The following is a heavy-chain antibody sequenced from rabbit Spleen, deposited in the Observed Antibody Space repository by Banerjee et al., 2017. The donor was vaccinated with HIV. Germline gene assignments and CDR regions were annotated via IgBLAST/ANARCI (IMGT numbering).Heavy chain of an antibody. Sequence: QELVESGGGLVQPGGSLKLSCKASRCDVSTCSMSWVRQAPGKGLEWIGYIVPIFGVTYYANWVNGRFTISSHNAQNTLYLQLNSLTAADTATYFCVREAGYGGYGDGNLWGPGTLVTVS. CDR1: RCDVSTCS. J-gene: IGHJ4*01. V-gene: IGHV1S7*01. CDR2: IVPIFGVT. D-gene: IGHD5-1*01. CDR3: VREAGYGGYGDGNL.